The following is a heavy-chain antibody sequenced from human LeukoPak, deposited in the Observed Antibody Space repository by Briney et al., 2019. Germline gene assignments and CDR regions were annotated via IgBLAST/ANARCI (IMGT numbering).Heavy chain of an antibody. Sequence: PGGSLRLSCAASGFTFSSYGMHWVRQAPGKGLEWVAFIRYDGSNKYYADSVKGRFTISRDNSKNTLYLQMNSLRAEDTAVYYCARDYSNHGYLDYWGQGTLVSVSS. CDR2: IRYDGSNK. D-gene: IGHD4-11*01. V-gene: IGHV3-30*02. CDR1: GFTFSSYG. CDR3: ARDYSNHGYLDY. J-gene: IGHJ4*02.